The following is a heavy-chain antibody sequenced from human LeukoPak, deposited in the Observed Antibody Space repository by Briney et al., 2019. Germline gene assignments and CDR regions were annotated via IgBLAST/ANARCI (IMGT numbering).Heavy chain of an antibody. Sequence: PGGSLRLSCAASGFTFSSYAMSWVRQAPGKGLEWVSTISVSGGSTYYADSVKGRFIISRDNSKNTLFLQMSSLRAEDTAVYYCAKDKDGMGVWGQGTTVTVSS. J-gene: IGHJ6*02. CDR3: AKDKDGMGV. V-gene: IGHV3-23*01. CDR2: ISVSGGST. CDR1: GFTFSSYA.